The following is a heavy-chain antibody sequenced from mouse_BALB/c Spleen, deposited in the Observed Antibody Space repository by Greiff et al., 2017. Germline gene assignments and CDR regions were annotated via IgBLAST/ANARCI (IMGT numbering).Heavy chain of an antibody. CDR2: IDPANGNT. CDR3: ATGLPFAY. CDR1: GFNIKDTY. V-gene: IGHV14-3*02. Sequence: EVQVVESGAELVKPGASVKLSCTASGFNIKDTYMHWVKQRPEQGLEWIGRIDPANGNTKYDPKFQGKATITADTSSNTAYLQLSSLTSEDTAVYYCATGLPFAYWGQGTLVTVSA. J-gene: IGHJ3*01. D-gene: IGHD3-3*01.